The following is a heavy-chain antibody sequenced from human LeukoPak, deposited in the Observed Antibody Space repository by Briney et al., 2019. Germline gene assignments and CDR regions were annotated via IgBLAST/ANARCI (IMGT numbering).Heavy chain of an antibody. Sequence: SEALSLTCTVSGGSISSYYWSWIRQPPGKGLEWIGYIYTSGSTNYNPSLKSRVTISVDTSKNQFSLKLSSVTAVDTAVYYCARQGDSGYDYWGQGTLVTVPS. D-gene: IGHD5-12*01. CDR2: IYTSGST. V-gene: IGHV4-4*09. CDR1: GGSISSYY. CDR3: ARQGDSGYDY. J-gene: IGHJ4*02.